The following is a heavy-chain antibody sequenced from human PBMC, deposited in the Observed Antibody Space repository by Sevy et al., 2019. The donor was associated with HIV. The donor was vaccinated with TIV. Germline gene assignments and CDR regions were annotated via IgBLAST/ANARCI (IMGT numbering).Heavy chain of an antibody. V-gene: IGHV3-48*01. CDR3: ARGPRWYYFDY. Sequence: GGSLRLSCAASGFAFSSYSMNWVCQAPGKGLEWVSYISSSRYTIYYADSVTGRFTISRDNVKNSLYLQMNSLRAEDTAVYYCARGPRWYYFDYWGQGTLVTVSS. CDR1: GFAFSSYS. D-gene: IGHD2-15*01. J-gene: IGHJ4*02. CDR2: ISSSRYTI.